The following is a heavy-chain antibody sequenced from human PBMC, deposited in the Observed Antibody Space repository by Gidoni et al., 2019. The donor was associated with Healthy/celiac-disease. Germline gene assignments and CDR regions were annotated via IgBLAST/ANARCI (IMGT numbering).Heavy chain of an antibody. D-gene: IGHD5-18*01. J-gene: IGHJ4*02. CDR3: ARDLGYSYGYYFDY. CDR1: GCNFSSYA. Sequence: QVQLVESGGGVVQPGRSLRLSCAASGCNFSSYAMHWVRQAPGKGLEWVAVISYDGSNKDYADSVKGRFTISRDNSKNTLYLQMNSLRAEDTAVYYCARDLGYSYGYYFDYWGQGTLVTVSS. V-gene: IGHV3-30-3*01. CDR2: ISYDGSNK.